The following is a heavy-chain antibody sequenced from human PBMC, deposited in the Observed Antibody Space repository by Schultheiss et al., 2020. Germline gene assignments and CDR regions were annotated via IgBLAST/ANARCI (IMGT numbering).Heavy chain of an antibody. CDR2: IYYSGST. CDR1: GGSFSGYY. D-gene: IGHD4-17*01. V-gene: IGHV4-59*01. J-gene: IGHJ2*01. CDR3: AREAVTTNWYFDL. Sequence: SQTLSLTCAVYGGSFSGYYWSWIRQPPGKGLEWIGYIYYSGSTNYNPSLKSRVTISVDTSKNQFSLKLSSVTAADTAVYYCAREAVTTNWYFDLWGRGTLVTVSS.